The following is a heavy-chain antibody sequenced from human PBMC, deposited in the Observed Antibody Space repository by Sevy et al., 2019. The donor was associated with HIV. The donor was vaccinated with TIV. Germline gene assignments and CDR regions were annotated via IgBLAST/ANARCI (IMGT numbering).Heavy chain of an antibody. CDR3: AKDRPRVVLMVYAIQGGFDY. D-gene: IGHD2-8*01. Sequence: GGSLRLSCAASGFTFSSYAMSWVRQAPGKGLEWVSAISGSGGSTYYADSVKGRFAISRDNSKNTLYLQMNSLRAEDTAVYYCAKDRPRVVLMVYAIQGGFDYWGQGTLVTVSS. J-gene: IGHJ4*02. V-gene: IGHV3-23*01. CDR1: GFTFSSYA. CDR2: ISGSGGST.